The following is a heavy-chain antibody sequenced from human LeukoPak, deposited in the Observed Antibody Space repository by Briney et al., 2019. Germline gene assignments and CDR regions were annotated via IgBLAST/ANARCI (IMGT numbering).Heavy chain of an antibody. V-gene: IGHV3-48*01. CDR1: GFTFSSYS. D-gene: IGHD3-16*01. J-gene: IGHJ4*02. CDR2: ISSSSTI. CDR3: ASAHGGSHY. Sequence: GGSLRLSRAASGFTFSSYSMNWVRQAPGKGLEWVSYISSSSTIYYADSVKGRFTISRDNAKNSLYLQMNSLRAEDTAVYYCASAHGGSHYWGQGTLVTVSS.